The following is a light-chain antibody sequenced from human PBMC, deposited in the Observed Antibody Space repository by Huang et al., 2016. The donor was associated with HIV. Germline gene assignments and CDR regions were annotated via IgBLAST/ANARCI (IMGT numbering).Light chain of an antibody. J-gene: IGKJ4*01. Sequence: DIQMTQSPSSLSASVGDRVTITCRTSQSINRYLNWYQQKPGKAPKLLVYAASRLQTGVSSRLSGSGSGTDFTLTINSLQPDDFATYYCQQSHSTPLTFGGGTKVEIK. V-gene: IGKV1-39*01. CDR2: AAS. CDR3: QQSHSTPLT. CDR1: QSINRY.